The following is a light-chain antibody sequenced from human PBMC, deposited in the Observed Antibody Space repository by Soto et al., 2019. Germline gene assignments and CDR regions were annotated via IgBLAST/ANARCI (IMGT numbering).Light chain of an antibody. CDR3: QQYGSLPHT. J-gene: IGKJ2*01. CDR2: GAS. Sequence: EIVLTQSPGTLSLSPGERATLSFRASQSVSNSYLAWYQQKPGQAPRLLIYGASNRATGIPDRFSGSGSGTDFTLTISRLEPEDFAVYDCQQYGSLPHTVGLGTNLEIK. V-gene: IGKV3-20*01. CDR1: QSVSNSY.